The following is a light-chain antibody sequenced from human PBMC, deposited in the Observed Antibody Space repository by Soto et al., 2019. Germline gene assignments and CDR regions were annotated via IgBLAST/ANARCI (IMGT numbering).Light chain of an antibody. Sequence: EIVMTQSPVTLSVSPGERVTLSCRASQGVSSNLAWYQQKPGQAPSLLIYGAFTRATGIPARFSGTGSGTEFTLTISSLQSEDFALYYCQQYNDWPLTFGQGPRWIS. V-gene: IGKV3-15*01. CDR2: GAF. J-gene: IGKJ1*01. CDR3: QQYNDWPLT. CDR1: QGVSSN.